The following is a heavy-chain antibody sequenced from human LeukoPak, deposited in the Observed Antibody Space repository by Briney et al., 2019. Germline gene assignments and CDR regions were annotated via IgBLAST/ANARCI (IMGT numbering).Heavy chain of an antibody. Sequence: PGGSLRLSCAASGFTFSSYSMNWVRQAPGKGLEWVSSISSSSSYIYYADSVKGRITISRDNAKNSLYLQMNSLRAEDTAVYYCARGTFGSGWFGDKLDYWGQGTLVTVSS. CDR2: ISSSSSYI. CDR1: GFTFSSYS. J-gene: IGHJ4*02. CDR3: ARGTFGSGWFGDKLDY. V-gene: IGHV3-21*01. D-gene: IGHD6-19*01.